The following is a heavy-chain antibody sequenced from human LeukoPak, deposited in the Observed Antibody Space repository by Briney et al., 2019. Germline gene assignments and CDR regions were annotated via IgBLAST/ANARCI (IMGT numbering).Heavy chain of an antibody. J-gene: IGHJ4*02. D-gene: IGHD3-10*01. Sequence: ASVKVSCKASGYTFTSYGISWVRQAPGQGLEWMGWISGYSGDTNYAQKLQGRVTMTIDTSTSTAYMELRSLRSDDTAVYYCARAGSGSYYNAHLDYWGQGTLVTVSS. CDR3: ARAGSGSYYNAHLDY. CDR1: GYTFTSYG. V-gene: IGHV1-18*01. CDR2: ISGYSGDT.